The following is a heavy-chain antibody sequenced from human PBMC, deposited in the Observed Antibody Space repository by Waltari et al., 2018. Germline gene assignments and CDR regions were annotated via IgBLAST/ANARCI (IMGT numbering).Heavy chain of an antibody. CDR2: INAGNGNT. CDR3: AREKQLLGYDAFDI. V-gene: IGHV1-3*01. CDR1: GYTFTSYA. Sequence: QVQLVQSGAEVKKPGASVKVSCKASGYTFTSYAMHWVGRAPGQRLECTGWINAGNGNTKYSQKCQGRVTITTDTSASTAYMELSSLRSEDTAVYYCAREKQLLGYDAFDIWGQGTIVTVSA. J-gene: IGHJ3*02. D-gene: IGHD6-13*01.